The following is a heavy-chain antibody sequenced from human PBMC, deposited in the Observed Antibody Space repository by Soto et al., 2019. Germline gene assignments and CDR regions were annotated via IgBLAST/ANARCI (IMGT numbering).Heavy chain of an antibody. Sequence: PSETLSLTCAVYGGSFSGYYWSWIRQPPGKGLEWIGEINHSGSTNYNPSLKSRVTISVDTSKNQFSLKLSSVTAADTAVYYCARGPKAADYFDYWGQGTLVTVSS. J-gene: IGHJ4*02. D-gene: IGHD6-13*01. V-gene: IGHV4-34*01. CDR1: GGSFSGYY. CDR3: ARGPKAADYFDY. CDR2: INHSGST.